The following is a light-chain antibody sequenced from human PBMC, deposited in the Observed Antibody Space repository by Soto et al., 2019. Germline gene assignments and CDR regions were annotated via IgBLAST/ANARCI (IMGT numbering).Light chain of an antibody. J-gene: IGKJ4*01. Sequence: EIVLTQFPGALSLSPGERGTISCRASQTVSNTYLAWYQQKSGQAPKFLIYGASNRATGIPDRFSGSGSGTDLTLTISRLEPDDFAVYYCQQYGALPPTFGGGTKVEIK. CDR1: QTVSNTY. V-gene: IGKV3-20*01. CDR3: QQYGALPPT. CDR2: GAS.